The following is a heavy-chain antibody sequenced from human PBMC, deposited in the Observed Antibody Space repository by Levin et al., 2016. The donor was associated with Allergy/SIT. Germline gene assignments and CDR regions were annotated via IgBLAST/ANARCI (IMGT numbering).Heavy chain of an antibody. CDR2: ISGSGGST. J-gene: IGHJ6*02. Sequence: GGSLRLSCAASGFTFSSYAMSWVRQAPGKGLEWVSAISGSGGSTYYADSVKGRFTISRDNSKNTLYLQMNSLRAEDTAVYYCAKVHTIFGVHYYYGMDVWGQGTTVTVSS. CDR3: AKVHTIFGVHYYYGMDV. V-gene: IGHV3-23*01. CDR1: GFTFSSYA. D-gene: IGHD3-3*01.